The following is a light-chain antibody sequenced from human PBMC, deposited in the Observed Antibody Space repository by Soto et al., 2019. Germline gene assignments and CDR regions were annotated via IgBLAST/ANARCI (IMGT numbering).Light chain of an antibody. CDR1: QSITTT. CDR2: DAS. V-gene: IGKV3-15*01. J-gene: IGKJ2*01. CDR3: QQYNNWPPYT. Sequence: EIVMTQSPATLSVTPGERATLSCRASQSITTTLACYQQKPGQAPRLLIYDASTRATGIPARFSGSGSATEFTLTISSLQSEDFAVYYCQQYNNWPPYTFGQGTKLEIK.